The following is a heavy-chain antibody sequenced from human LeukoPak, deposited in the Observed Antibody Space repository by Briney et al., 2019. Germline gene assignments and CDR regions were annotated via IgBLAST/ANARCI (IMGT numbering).Heavy chain of an antibody. CDR3: ARDLVVPAAHGGYYYGMDV. CDR2: IYTSGST. CDR1: GCSISSYY. J-gene: IGHJ6*02. D-gene: IGHD2-2*01. Sequence: PSETLSLTCTVSGCSISSYYWSWIRQPAGKGLEWIGRIYTSGSTNYNPSLKSRVTMSVDTSKNQFFPELSSVTAADTAVYYCARDLVVPAAHGGYYYGMDVWGQGTTVTVSS. V-gene: IGHV4-4*07.